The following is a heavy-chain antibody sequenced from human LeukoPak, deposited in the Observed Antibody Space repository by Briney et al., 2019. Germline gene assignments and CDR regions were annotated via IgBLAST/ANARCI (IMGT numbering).Heavy chain of an antibody. J-gene: IGHJ4*02. V-gene: IGHV3-23*01. CDR1: GFTFSTYG. Sequence: GGSLRLSCAASGFTFSTYGMSWVRQAPGKGLEWVSTGGGSTYYADSVKGRFTISRDNSKNTLFLQMSSLRAEDTAVYYCAKDHGSLGSQLNWGQGTLVTVSS. CDR2: GGGST. D-gene: IGHD3-10*01. CDR3: AKDHGSLGSQLN.